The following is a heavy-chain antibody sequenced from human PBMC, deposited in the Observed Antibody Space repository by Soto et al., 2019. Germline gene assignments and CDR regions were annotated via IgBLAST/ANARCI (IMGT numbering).Heavy chain of an antibody. V-gene: IGHV1-69*02. CDR3: ACEWFGNNWFDP. CDR1: GGTFSSYT. Sequence: QVQLVQSGAEVKKPGSSVKVSCKASGGTFSSYTISWVRQAPGQGLEWMGRIIPILGIANYAQKFQGRVTITADKSPSTAYMELSSLRSEDTAVYSCACEWFGNNWFDPWGQGTLVTVSS. J-gene: IGHJ5*02. CDR2: IIPILGIA. D-gene: IGHD3-10*01.